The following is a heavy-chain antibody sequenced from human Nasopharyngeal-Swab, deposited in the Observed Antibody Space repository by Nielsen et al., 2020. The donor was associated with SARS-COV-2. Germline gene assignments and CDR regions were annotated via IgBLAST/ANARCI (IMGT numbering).Heavy chain of an antibody. V-gene: IGHV3-23*01. CDR3: ARSQTYYYDSSGYLDC. Sequence: GSLRLSCAASGFTFSSYAMSWVRQAPGKGLEWVSAISGSGGSTYYADSVKGRFTISRDNAKNSLYLQMNSLRAEDTAVYYCARSQTYYYDSSGYLDCWGQGTLVTVSS. J-gene: IGHJ4*02. D-gene: IGHD3-22*01. CDR2: ISGSGGST. CDR1: GFTFSSYA.